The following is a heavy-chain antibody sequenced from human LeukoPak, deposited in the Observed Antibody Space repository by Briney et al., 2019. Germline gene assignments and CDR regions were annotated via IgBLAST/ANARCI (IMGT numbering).Heavy chain of an antibody. J-gene: IGHJ4*02. CDR3: AITRDGSNGNYFAY. CDR1: GNTFTSYY. CDR2: INPSSGST. V-gene: IGHV1-46*01. Sequence: ASVEVTCKTSGNTFTSYYVHWVRQAPGQGLAWMGIINPSSGSTNYAQKFQGRVTMTRDTSTCTVYMELSSLRSEDTAICYCAITRDGSNGNYFAYWGQGTLVTVSS. D-gene: IGHD5-24*01.